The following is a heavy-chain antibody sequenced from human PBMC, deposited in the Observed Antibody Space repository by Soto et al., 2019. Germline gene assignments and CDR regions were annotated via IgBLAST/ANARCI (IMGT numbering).Heavy chain of an antibody. CDR1: GGSISSGGYS. CDR3: ASLNTHDAFDI. Sequence: PSETLSLTCAVSGGSISSGGYSWSWIRQPPGKGLEWIGYIYHSGSTYYNPSLKSRVTISVDRSKNQFSLKLSSVTAADTAVYYCASLNTHDAFDIWGQGTMVTVS. CDR2: IYHSGST. J-gene: IGHJ3*02. V-gene: IGHV4-30-2*01.